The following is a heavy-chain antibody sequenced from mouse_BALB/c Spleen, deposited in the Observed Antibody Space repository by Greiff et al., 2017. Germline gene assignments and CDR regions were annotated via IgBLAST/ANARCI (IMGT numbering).Heavy chain of an antibody. J-gene: IGHJ4*01. D-gene: IGHD2-14*01. CDR2: INPSTGYT. V-gene: IGHV1-7*01. CDR1: GYTFTSYW. CDR3: ARRVRRRDYYAMDY. Sequence: VQLQQSGAELAKPGASVKMSCKASGYTFTSYWMHWVKQRPGQGLEWIGYINPSTGYTEYNQKFKDKATLTADKSSSTAYMQLSSLTSEDSAVYYCARRVRRRDYYAMDYWGQGTSVTVSS.